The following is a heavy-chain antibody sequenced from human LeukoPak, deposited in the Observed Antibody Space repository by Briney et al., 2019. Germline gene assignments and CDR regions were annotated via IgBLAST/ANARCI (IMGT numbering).Heavy chain of an antibody. CDR3: AKGSKAVLFTRDHYMDV. CDR2: IRYDGSNK. Sequence: GGSLRLSCAASGFTFSSYDIHWVRQAPGKGLEWVAFIRYDGSNKYYADSVRGRFTVSRDNSKNTLYLQMNSLRAEDTAVYFCAKGSKAVLFTRDHYMDVWGKGTTVTISS. J-gene: IGHJ6*03. D-gene: IGHD6-19*01. V-gene: IGHV3-30*02. CDR1: GFTFSSYD.